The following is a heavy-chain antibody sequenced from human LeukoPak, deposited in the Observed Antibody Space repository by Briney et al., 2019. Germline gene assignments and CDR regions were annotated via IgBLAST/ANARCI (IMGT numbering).Heavy chain of an antibody. D-gene: IGHD1/OR15-1a*01. J-gene: IGHJ4*02. Sequence: GGSLRLSCAASGFTFSSCGMHWVRQAPGKGLEWVAVIWYDGSNKYYADSVKGRFTISRDNSKNTLYLQMNSLRAEDTAVYYCARVGQSGNNDYWGQGTLVTVSS. CDR1: GFTFSSCG. V-gene: IGHV3-33*01. CDR2: IWYDGSNK. CDR3: ARVGQSGNNDY.